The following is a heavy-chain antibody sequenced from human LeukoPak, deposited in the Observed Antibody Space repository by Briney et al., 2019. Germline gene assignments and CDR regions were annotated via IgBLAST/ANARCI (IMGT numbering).Heavy chain of an antibody. CDR1: GFTFRSYA. CDR3: AKDYFDSSGYSGVLDY. V-gene: IGHV3-23*01. J-gene: IGHJ4*02. D-gene: IGHD3-22*01. Sequence: GGSLRLSCAASGFTFRSYAMSGVRQAPGKGLEWVSAISAGGGSTYYADSVKGRFTISRDNSKTTLYLQMNSLRAEDTAVYYCAKDYFDSSGYSGVLDYWRQGTLVTVSS. CDR2: ISAGGGST.